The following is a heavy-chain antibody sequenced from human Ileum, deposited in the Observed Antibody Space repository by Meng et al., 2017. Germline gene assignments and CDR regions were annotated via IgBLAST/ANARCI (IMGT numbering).Heavy chain of an antibody. CDR2: IRTNVNDYAT. Sequence: GESLKISCAASGFTFSDSAIHWVRQASGKGLEWVGRIRTNVNDYATAYAASVEGRFTISRDDSKDTAYLLMNSLKTEDTAVYYCSRGFYDTSAYYLAWGQGTLVTVSS. CDR3: SRGFYDTSAYYLA. CDR1: GFTFSDSA. D-gene: IGHD3-22*01. J-gene: IGHJ5*02. V-gene: IGHV3-73*01.